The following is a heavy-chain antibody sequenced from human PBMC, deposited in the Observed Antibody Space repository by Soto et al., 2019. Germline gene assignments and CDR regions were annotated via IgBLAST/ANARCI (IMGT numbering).Heavy chain of an antibody. Sequence: SETLSLPCTVSGDTISSSSYYWGWIRQPPGKGLEWIGSIYYSGTTYYNPSLESRVTISVDTSKNQFSLKLSSVTAADTAVYYCARQAGSYGYYYYGMDVWGQGTTVTVSS. CDR1: GDTISSSSYY. J-gene: IGHJ6*02. CDR3: ARQAGSYGYYYYGMDV. D-gene: IGHD3-16*01. V-gene: IGHV4-39*01. CDR2: IYYSGTT.